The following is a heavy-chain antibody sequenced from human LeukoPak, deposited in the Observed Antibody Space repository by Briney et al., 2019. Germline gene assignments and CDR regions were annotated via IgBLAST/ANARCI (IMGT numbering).Heavy chain of an antibody. Sequence: TGGSLRLSCTASGFIFSNYAMTWVRQAPGKGLEWVSAISGSGGSTYYADSVKGRFTISRDNSKNTLYLQMNSLRAEDTAVFYCARGGYSDNDYYYYGLDVWGQGTTVTVSS. CDR2: ISGSGGST. V-gene: IGHV3-23*01. CDR3: ARGGYSDNDYYYYGLDV. CDR1: GFIFSNYA. J-gene: IGHJ6*02. D-gene: IGHD5-12*01.